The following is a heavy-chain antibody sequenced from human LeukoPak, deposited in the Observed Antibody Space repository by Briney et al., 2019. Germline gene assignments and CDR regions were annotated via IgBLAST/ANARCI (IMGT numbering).Heavy chain of an antibody. Sequence: QPGGSLRLSCAASGFTVSIYWMHGVRRPPGKGLVGLSRINSVGSSTTSADSVKGPFTISRDNGKNTLYLQVISLRAEDTAVYYCARGGVYSYGHFDYWGQGTLVTVSS. J-gene: IGHJ4*02. CDR2: INSVGSST. CDR1: GFTVSIYW. V-gene: IGHV3-74*03. CDR3: ARGGVYSYGHFDY. D-gene: IGHD5-18*01.